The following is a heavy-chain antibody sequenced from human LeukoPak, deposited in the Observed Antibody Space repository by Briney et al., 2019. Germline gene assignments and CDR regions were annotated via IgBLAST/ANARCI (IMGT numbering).Heavy chain of an antibody. J-gene: IGHJ4*02. CDR2: IYYSGST. Sequence: SETLSLTCTVSGDSISTYYWTWIRQSPGKGLEWIGYIYYSGSTNYNPSLKSRVTISVDTSKNHFSLKLTSVTAADTAVYYCARASVLLSADYWGQGTLVTVSS. V-gene: IGHV4-59*01. CDR3: ARASVLLSADY. CDR1: GDSISTYY. D-gene: IGHD3-16*01.